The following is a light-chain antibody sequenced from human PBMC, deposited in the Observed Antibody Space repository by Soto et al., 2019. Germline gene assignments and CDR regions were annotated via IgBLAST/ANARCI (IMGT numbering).Light chain of an antibody. Sequence: DIQMTQSPSSVSASVGDRVTITCRASQSISTYLHWYQQKLGKAPKLLIYGASNLQSGVPSRFSGSGSGTDFTLTISSLQPEDFATYYCQQSYNTPITFGQGTRLEI. V-gene: IGKV1-39*01. CDR2: GAS. CDR1: QSISTY. J-gene: IGKJ5*01. CDR3: QQSYNTPIT.